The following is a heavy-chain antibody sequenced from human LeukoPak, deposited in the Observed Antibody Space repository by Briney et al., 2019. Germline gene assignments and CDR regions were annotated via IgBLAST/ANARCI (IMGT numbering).Heavy chain of an antibody. CDR3: ARERASNNHDNWFDP. J-gene: IGHJ5*02. V-gene: IGHV4-34*01. Sequence: SKTLSLTCAAYGASFNDYYWSWIRHSPTKGLEWIGEVNHSGSAKYNPSLKSRVTISADKSKNQFFLRLSPVAAADSGVYYCARERASNNHDNWFDPWGQGTLVTVSS. CDR2: VNHSGSA. CDR1: GASFNDYY.